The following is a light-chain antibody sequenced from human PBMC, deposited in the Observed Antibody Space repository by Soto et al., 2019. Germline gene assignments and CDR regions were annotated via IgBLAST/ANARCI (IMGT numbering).Light chain of an antibody. CDR3: ATWDDSLSGMV. V-gene: IGLV1-47*01. CDR1: SSNIGSNY. J-gene: IGLJ2*01. CDR2: RIN. Sequence: QSVLAQPPSASGTPGQRVIISCSGSSSNIGSNYVYWYQQLPGTAPKLLIYRINQRPSGVPDRFSGSRSGTSASLAISGLRSEDEADYYCATWDDSLSGMVFGGGTQLTVL.